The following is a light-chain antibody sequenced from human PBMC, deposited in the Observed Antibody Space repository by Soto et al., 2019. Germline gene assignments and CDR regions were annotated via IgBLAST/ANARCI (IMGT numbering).Light chain of an antibody. Sequence: QYALTQPASVSGSPGQSITISCTGTSSDVGGYNYVSWYQQHPAKAPKLMIYDVSNRPSGVSNRFSGSKSGNTASLTISGLQAEDDADYYCSSYTSSSTLEVVFGGGTKLTVL. CDR1: SSDVGGYNY. V-gene: IGLV2-14*03. J-gene: IGLJ2*01. CDR2: DVS. CDR3: SSYTSSSTLEVV.